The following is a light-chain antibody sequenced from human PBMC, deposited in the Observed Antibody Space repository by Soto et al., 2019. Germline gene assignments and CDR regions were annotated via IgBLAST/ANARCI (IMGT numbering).Light chain of an antibody. Sequence: IVLTQSPGTLSVSPGERATLSCRASQSVSSYLAWYQQKPGQAPRLLIYDASSRATGIPARFSGSGSGTDFTLTISSLEPEDFAVYYCQQRSNLMYTFGQGTKLEIK. CDR1: QSVSSY. CDR2: DAS. J-gene: IGKJ2*01. V-gene: IGKV3-11*01. CDR3: QQRSNLMYT.